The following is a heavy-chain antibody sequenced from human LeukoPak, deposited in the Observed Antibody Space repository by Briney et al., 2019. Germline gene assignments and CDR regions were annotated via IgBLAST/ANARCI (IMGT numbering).Heavy chain of an antibody. J-gene: IGHJ3*02. V-gene: IGHV1-18*04. D-gene: IGHD3-16*01. CDR3: AKDLGEGWHRWTHAFDI. CDR1: GYTFSNYG. CDR2: ISGYNGYT. Sequence: ASVKVCCKAAGYTFSNYGITWGRLAPGQGLGRMGWISGYNGYTNYAQKVQDRVTMTTDKSTDTAYMELRSLRSDDNAVYYCAKDLGEGWHRWTHAFDIWGQGTMVTVSS.